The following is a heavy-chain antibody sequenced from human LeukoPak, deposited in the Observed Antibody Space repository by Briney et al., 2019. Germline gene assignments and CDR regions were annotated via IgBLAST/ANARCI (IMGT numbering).Heavy chain of an antibody. Sequence: GGSLRLSCAASGFTFSSYGMHWVRQAPGKGLEWVAVICYDGSNKYYADSVKGRFTISRDNSKNTLYLQVNSLRAEDTAVYYCARERITMVRGVTPFQHWGQGTLVTVSS. CDR2: ICYDGSNK. V-gene: IGHV3-33*01. CDR1: GFTFSSYG. D-gene: IGHD3-10*01. J-gene: IGHJ1*01. CDR3: ARERITMVRGVTPFQH.